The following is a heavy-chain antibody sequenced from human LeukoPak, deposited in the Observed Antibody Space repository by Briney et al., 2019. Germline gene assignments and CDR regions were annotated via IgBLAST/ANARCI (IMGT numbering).Heavy chain of an antibody. J-gene: IGHJ4*02. CDR2: ISNDGSAT. Sequence: GGSLGLSCAASGFTFTSHWMHWVRQAPGRGLVWVSRISNDGSATSYADSVKGRFTISRDNAKNTLYLQMNSLRVEDTALYYCARDLHSIDYWGQGTLVTVSS. V-gene: IGHV3-74*01. CDR3: ARDLHSIDY. CDR1: GFTFTSHW. D-gene: IGHD2/OR15-2a*01.